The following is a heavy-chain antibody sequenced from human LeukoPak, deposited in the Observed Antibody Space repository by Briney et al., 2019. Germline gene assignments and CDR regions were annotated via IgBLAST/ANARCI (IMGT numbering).Heavy chain of an antibody. Sequence: PLETLSLTCTVSGSSNYWSWIRQPPGHGLEGIAYIHYSGSTNYNPSLKSRVTISIDTSKNQFSLKLNSVTAADTAVYYCAKHSNWNAGVDWFDPWGQGTLVTVSS. V-gene: IGHV4-59*08. CDR2: IHYSGST. D-gene: IGHD1-20*01. CDR1: GSSNY. CDR3: AKHSNWNAGVDWFDP. J-gene: IGHJ5*02.